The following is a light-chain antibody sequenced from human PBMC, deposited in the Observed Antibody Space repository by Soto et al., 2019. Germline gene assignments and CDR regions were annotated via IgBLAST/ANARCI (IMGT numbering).Light chain of an antibody. CDR3: QQYNNWPRT. CDR1: QSLTSY. V-gene: IGKV3-15*01. Sequence: EIVMTHSPATLSVSPGETATLSCRASQSLTSYLAWYQQKPDQAPRLLIYGISSRATDIPARFSGSGSGTEFTLTISSLQSEDFAVYYCQQYNNWPRTFGGGTKVDIK. J-gene: IGKJ4*01. CDR2: GIS.